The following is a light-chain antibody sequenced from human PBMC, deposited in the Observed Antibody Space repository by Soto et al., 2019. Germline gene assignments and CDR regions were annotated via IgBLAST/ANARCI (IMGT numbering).Light chain of an antibody. CDR3: QQSYSTPPLFS. CDR2: AAS. Sequence: DIPMTQSPSSLSASVGDRVTITCRASQSIRSYLNWYQQKPGQVPKLLIYAASRLPSGVPSRFSGSGSGTDFTLTISRLHPEDFATYYCQQSYSTPPLFSFGPGTKVDIQ. J-gene: IGKJ3*01. CDR1: QSIRSY. V-gene: IGKV1-39*01.